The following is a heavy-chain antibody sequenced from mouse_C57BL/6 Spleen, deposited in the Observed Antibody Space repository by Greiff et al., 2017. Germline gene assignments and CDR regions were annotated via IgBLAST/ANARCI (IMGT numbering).Heavy chain of an antibody. Sequence: EVNVVESGGGLVQSGRSLGLSCATSGFTFRDFYMEWVRQAPGKGLEWIAASRNKANDYTTEYSASVKGRFIVSRDTSQSILYLQMNALRAEDTAIYYCARDAYYIYAMDYWGQGTSVTVSS. CDR2: SRNKANDYTT. V-gene: IGHV7-1*01. CDR1: GFTFRDFY. CDR3: ARDAYYIYAMDY. J-gene: IGHJ4*01. D-gene: IGHD2-12*01.